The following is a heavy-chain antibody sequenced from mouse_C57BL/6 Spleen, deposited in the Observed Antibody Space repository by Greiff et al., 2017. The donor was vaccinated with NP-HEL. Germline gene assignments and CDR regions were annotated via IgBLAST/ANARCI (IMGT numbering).Heavy chain of an antibody. D-gene: IGHD1-1*01. CDR3: ARSYYYDSSYFDY. J-gene: IGHJ2*01. Sequence: HVPLQHPSAALFNPFASVKLSCKASGYTFTSYWMHWVKQRPGRGLEWIGRIDPNSGVTKYNEKFKSKATLTVDKPSSTAYMQLSSLTSEDSAVYYCARSYYYDSSYFDYWGQGTTLTVSS. CDR1: GYTFTSYW. V-gene: IGHV1-72*01. CDR2: IDPNSGVT.